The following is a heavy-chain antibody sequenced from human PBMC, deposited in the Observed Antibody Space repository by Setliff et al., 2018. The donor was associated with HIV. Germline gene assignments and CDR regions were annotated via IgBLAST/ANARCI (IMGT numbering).Heavy chain of an antibody. Sequence: PGGSLRLSCAASGFTFSSYSMNWVRQAPGKGLEWVSSINSGSSTIYYADSVKGRFTISRDNAKNSLYLQMNSLRGEDTAVYYCARGRPTGYFDCWGQGTLVTV. CDR3: ARGRPTGYFDC. CDR1: GFTFSSYS. V-gene: IGHV3-48*01. D-gene: IGHD1-1*01. CDR2: INSGSSTI. J-gene: IGHJ4*02.